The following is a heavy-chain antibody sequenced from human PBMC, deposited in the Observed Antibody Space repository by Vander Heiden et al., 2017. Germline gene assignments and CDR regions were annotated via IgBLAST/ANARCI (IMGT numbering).Heavy chain of an antibody. Sequence: QLQLQESGPGLVKPSETLSLTCNVSGASLITSYYWGWIRQPPGKGLEWIGSMYYSGSTYYNPSLKSRVTMSVDTSKNKFCLKLTSLIAADTAVYYCARHRFSSSLSWGQGTLVTVSS. CDR1: GASLITSYY. D-gene: IGHD6-19*01. V-gene: IGHV4-39*01. J-gene: IGHJ5*02. CDR2: MYYSGST. CDR3: ARHRFSSSLS.